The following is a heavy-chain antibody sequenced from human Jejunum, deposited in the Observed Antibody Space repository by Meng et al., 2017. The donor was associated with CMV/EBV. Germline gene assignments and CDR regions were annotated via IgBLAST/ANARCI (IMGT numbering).Heavy chain of an antibody. CDR1: GFNFSDYW. Sequence: GSGFNFSDYWMHWVRQAPGKGLVWVSRIDYDGSRATYADSVKGRFTISRDNAKNTLYLQMNSLTAEDTAVYYCARVATLSTIPWFDPWGQGTLVTVSS. D-gene: IGHD3-3*01. V-gene: IGHV3-74*01. CDR3: ARVATLSTIPWFDP. J-gene: IGHJ5*02. CDR2: IDYDGSRA.